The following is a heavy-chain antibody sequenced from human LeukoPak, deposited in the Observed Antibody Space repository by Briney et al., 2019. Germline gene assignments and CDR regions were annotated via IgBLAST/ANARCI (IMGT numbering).Heavy chain of an antibody. CDR3: ARDVGYRYAQMFFDI. Sequence: GGSLRLSCAASGFTFSSYSMNWVRQAPGKGLEWVSSISSSSSYIYYADSVKGRFTISRDNAKNSLYLQMKSLRAEDTAMYYCARDVGYRYAQMFFDIWGQGTMVTVSS. D-gene: IGHD5-18*01. CDR1: GFTFSSYS. V-gene: IGHV3-21*04. J-gene: IGHJ3*02. CDR2: ISSSSSYI.